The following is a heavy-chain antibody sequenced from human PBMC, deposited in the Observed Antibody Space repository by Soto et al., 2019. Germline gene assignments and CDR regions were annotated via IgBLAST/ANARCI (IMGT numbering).Heavy chain of an antibody. CDR1: GGSLSNYY. Sequence: SETLSLTCIVSGGSLSNYYWSWIRQPTGKGLEWIGRIYTGGSINQNPSLKSRVTMSVDTSKQQFSLKLTSVTAADTAVYYCARDLVYSSSWRGPGYYYGMDVWGQGTTVTVSS. V-gene: IGHV4-4*07. D-gene: IGHD6-13*01. J-gene: IGHJ6*02. CDR3: ARDLVYSSSWRGPGYYYGMDV. CDR2: IYTGGSI.